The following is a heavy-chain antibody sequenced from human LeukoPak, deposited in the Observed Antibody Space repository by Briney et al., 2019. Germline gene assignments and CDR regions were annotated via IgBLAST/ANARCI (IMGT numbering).Heavy chain of an antibody. Sequence: PSETLSLTCTVSGGPISSGGYYWSWIRQHPGKGLEWIGYIYYSGSTYYNPSLKSRVTISVDTSKNQFSLKLSSVTAADTAVYYCARDSYGGTFDYWGQGTLVTVSS. CDR3: ARDSYGGTFDY. D-gene: IGHD1-14*01. CDR2: IYYSGST. J-gene: IGHJ4*02. CDR1: GGPISSGGYY. V-gene: IGHV4-31*03.